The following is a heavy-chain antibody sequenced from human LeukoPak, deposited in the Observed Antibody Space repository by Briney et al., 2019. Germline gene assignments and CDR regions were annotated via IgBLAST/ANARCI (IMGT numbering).Heavy chain of an antibody. J-gene: IGHJ6*03. CDR1: GGSFSGYY. V-gene: IGHV4-34*01. CDR2: INHSGST. CDR3: ARVKVAGTKRRETRPGTNYYMDV. D-gene: IGHD6-19*01. Sequence: SETLSLTCAVYGGSFSGYYWSWIRQPPGKGLEWIGEINHSGSTNYNPSLKSRVTISVDTSKNQFSLKLSSVTAADTAVYYCARVKVAGTKRRETRPGTNYYMDVWGKGTTVTVSS.